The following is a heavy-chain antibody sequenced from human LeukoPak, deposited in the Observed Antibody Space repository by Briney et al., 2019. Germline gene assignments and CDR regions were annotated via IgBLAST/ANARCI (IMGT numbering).Heavy chain of an antibody. CDR1: GFNFNNYA. V-gene: IGHV3-23*01. J-gene: IGHJ4*02. D-gene: IGHD1-1*01. CDR2: INDDGSKT. Sequence: GGSLRLSCAASGFNFNNYALTWVRQAAGKGLEWVPAINDDGSKTYYAQSVKGRFTISRDNSKNTVYLQMNSLRGEDTALYYCGKDWKVESWGQGTLVTVSS. CDR3: GKDWKVES.